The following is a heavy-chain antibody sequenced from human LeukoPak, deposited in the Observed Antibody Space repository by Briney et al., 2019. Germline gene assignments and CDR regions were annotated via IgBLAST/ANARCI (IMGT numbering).Heavy chain of an antibody. CDR2: IYYSGST. CDR3: ARLTYYYDSSGNYFDY. J-gene: IGHJ4*02. Sequence: SETLSLACTVSGGSISSYYWSWIRQPPGKGLEWIGYIYYSGSTNYNPSLKSPVTISVNTSKNQFSLKLSSVTAADTAVYYCARLTYYYDSSGNYFDYWGQGTLVTVSS. D-gene: IGHD3-22*01. V-gene: IGHV4-59*01. CDR1: GGSISSYY.